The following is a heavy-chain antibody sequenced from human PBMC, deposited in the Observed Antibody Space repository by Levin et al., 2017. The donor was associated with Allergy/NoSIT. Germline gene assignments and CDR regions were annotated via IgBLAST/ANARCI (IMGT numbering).Heavy chain of an antibody. CDR3: AREWGGRFHYNGVDV. D-gene: IGHD3-10*01. CDR1: GFMFSSYS. Sequence: GGSLRLSCAASGFMFSSYSMNWVRQAPGKGLEWVSCISSGSTHIYYADSVKGRFTISRDNAKNALYLQMNSLRAEDTAVYYCAREWGGRFHYNGVDVWGQGTTVTVSS. V-gene: IGHV3-21*06. CDR2: ISSGSTHI. J-gene: IGHJ6*02.